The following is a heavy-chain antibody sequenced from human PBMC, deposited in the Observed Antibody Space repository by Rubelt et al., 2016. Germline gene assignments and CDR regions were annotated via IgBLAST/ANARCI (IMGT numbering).Heavy chain of an antibody. V-gene: IGHV4-59*12. Sequence: QVQLQESGPGLVKPSETLSLTCTVSGGSISSYYWSWIRQPPGKGLEWIGYIYYSGSTNYNPSLNSRVTISVDTSKNQFSLKLGSVTAADTAVYYCARDWAMEDCGDNYYGLDVWGQGTTVTVSS. J-gene: IGHJ6*02. CDR2: IYYSGST. D-gene: IGHD4-17*01. CDR3: ARDWAMEDCGDNYYGLDV. CDR1: GGSISSYY.